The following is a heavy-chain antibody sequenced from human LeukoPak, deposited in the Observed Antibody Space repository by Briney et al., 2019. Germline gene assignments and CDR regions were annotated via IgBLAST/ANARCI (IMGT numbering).Heavy chain of an antibody. CDR3: ARDTRVRGVPYYYMDV. V-gene: IGHV3-48*01. Sequence: GGSLRLSCAASGFTFDDYGMSWVRQAPGKGLEWVSYISSSSSTIYYADSVKGRFTISRDNAKNSLYLQMNSLRAEDTAVYYCARDTRVRGVPYYYMDVWGKGTTVTVSS. CDR1: GFTFDDYG. J-gene: IGHJ6*03. D-gene: IGHD3-10*01. CDR2: ISSSSSTI.